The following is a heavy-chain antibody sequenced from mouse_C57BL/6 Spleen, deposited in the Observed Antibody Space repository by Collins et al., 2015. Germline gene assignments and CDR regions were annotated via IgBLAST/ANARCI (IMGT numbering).Heavy chain of an antibody. Sequence: QIQLVQSGPELKKPGETVKISCKASGYTFTTYGMSWVKQAPGKGLKWMGWINTYSGVPTYADDFKGRFAFSLETSASTAYLQINNLKNEDTATYFCARNYGSSYWYFDVWGTGTTVTVSS. CDR2: INTYSGVP. D-gene: IGHD1-1*01. V-gene: IGHV9-3*01. CDR1: GYTFTTYG. J-gene: IGHJ1*03. CDR3: ARNYGSSYWYFDV.